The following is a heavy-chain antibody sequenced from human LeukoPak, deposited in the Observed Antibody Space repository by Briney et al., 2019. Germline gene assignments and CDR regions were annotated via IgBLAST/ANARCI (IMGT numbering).Heavy chain of an antibody. Sequence: GGSLRLSCAASGFTVSSNYMSWVRQAPGKGLEWVANIRQDGSKMYYVDSVKGRFTISRDNAKNSLYLQMNSLRAEDTAVYYCAREGSEAFDIWGQGTMVTVSS. CDR3: AREGSEAFDI. J-gene: IGHJ3*02. CDR1: GFTVSSNY. CDR2: IRQDGSKM. V-gene: IGHV3-7*01.